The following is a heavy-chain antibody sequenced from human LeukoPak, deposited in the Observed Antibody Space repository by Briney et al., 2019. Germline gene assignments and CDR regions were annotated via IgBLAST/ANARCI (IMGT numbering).Heavy chain of an antibody. Sequence: PGGSLRLSCAASGFTFDNYAMHWVRRAPGKGLEWVSLISGGGGSTSYADSVKGRFTISRDNSKGSLYLQMNSLRTEDTALYYCAKVLGSSSWYSLGYWGQGTLVTVSS. CDR3: AKVLGSSSWYSLGY. V-gene: IGHV3-43*02. D-gene: IGHD6-13*01. J-gene: IGHJ4*02. CDR1: GFTFDNYA. CDR2: ISGGGGST.